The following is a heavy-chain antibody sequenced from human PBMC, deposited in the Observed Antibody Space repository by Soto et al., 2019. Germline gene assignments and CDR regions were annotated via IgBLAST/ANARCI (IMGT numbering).Heavy chain of an antibody. V-gene: IGHV1-69*12. CDR1: GGTFSSCA. CDR2: IIPIFGTA. J-gene: IGHJ5*02. CDR3: PRKGRVSWFDL. Sequence: QVQLVQSGAEVKEAGSSVKVSCKASGGTFSSCAISWVRQAPGQGLEWMGGIIPIFGTANYAQKFQGRVTITADESTSTAYMELSSLRSEDTAVYYCPRKGRVSWFDLWGQGTLVTVSS. D-gene: IGHD7-27*01.